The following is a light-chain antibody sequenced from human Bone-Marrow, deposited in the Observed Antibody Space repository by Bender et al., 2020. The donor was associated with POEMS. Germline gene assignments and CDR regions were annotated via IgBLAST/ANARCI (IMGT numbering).Light chain of an antibody. J-gene: IGLJ3*02. CDR3: SAWDDSLSGWV. V-gene: IGLV1-36*01. CDR1: SSNIGNHG. Sequence: QSVVTQPPSLSEAPRQRVTISCSGSSSNIGNHGVNWYQQLPGDAPNLLIYSDDLLTPGVSDRFSASKSGTSASLAISELQSEDEALYYCSAWDDSLSGWVFGGGTKLTVL. CDR2: SDD.